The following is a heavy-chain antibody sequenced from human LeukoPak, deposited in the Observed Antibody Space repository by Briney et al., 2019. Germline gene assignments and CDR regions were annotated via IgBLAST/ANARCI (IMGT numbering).Heavy chain of an antibody. V-gene: IGHV3-30*03. J-gene: IGHJ4*02. Sequence: GGSLRLSCAASGFTFSSYGMHWVRQAPGKGLEWVAVISYDGSNKYYTDSVKGRFTISRDNSKNTLLLQMNSLRAEDTAVYYCATGRSAVTQPTSVRSQFDYWGQGTLVAVSS. CDR1: GFTFSSYG. CDR2: ISYDGSNK. CDR3: ATGRSAVTQPTSVRSQFDY. D-gene: IGHD4-23*01.